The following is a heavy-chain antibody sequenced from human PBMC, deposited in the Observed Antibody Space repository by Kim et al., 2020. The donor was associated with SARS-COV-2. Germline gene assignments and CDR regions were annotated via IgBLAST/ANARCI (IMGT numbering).Heavy chain of an antibody. J-gene: IGHJ4*02. V-gene: IGHV4-34*01. D-gene: IGHD3-16*02. CDR1: GGSFSGYY. CDR3: ARGYDYIWGSYRRTYYFDY. Sequence: ETLSLTCAVYGGSFSGYYWSWIRQPPGKGLEWIGEINHSGSTNYNPSLKSRVTISVDTSKNQFSLKLSSVTAADTAVYYCARGYDYIWGSYRRTYYFDYWGQGTLVTVSS. CDR2: INHSGST.